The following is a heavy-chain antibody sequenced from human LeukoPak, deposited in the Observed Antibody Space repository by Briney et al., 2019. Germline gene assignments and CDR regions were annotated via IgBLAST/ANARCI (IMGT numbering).Heavy chain of an antibody. J-gene: IGHJ6*02. D-gene: IGHD1-14*01. Sequence: GALRLSCAASGVTFSNYGMHWVRQAPGKGLEWVAVIWYDGSNKYYADSVKGRFTISRDNSKNTLYLQMNSLRAEDTAVYYCARDLLPEFVAEYGMDVWGQGTTVTVSS. CDR2: IWYDGSNK. V-gene: IGHV3-33*01. CDR3: ARDLLPEFVAEYGMDV. CDR1: GVTFSNYG.